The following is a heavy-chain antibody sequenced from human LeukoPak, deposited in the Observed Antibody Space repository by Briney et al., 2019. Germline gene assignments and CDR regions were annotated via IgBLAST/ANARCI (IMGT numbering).Heavy chain of an antibody. CDR3: ARSYSSGPFDF. J-gene: IGHJ4*02. D-gene: IGHD6-19*01. CDR2: IYHSGST. CDR1: GGSISSYY. V-gene: IGHV4-59*01. Sequence: PSETLSLTCTVSGGSISSYYWNWIRQPPGKGLEWIGYIYHSGSTKYNPSLKTRITISVDTSNNQFSLQLRSVTAADTAVYYCARSYSSGPFDFWGQGTLVTVSS.